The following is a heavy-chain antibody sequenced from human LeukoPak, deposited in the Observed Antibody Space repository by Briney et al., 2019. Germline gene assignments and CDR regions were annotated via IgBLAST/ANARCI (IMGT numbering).Heavy chain of an antibody. V-gene: IGHV1-69*13. D-gene: IGHD3-22*01. CDR1: GGTFSSYA. J-gene: IGHJ4*02. CDR2: IIPIFGTA. Sequence: ASVKVSCKASGGTFSSYAISWVRQAPGQGLEWMGGIIPIFGTANYAQKFQGRVTITADESTSTAYMELSSLRSEGTAVYYCARDNYDSSGYYYPTHYWGQGTLVTVSS. CDR3: ARDNYDSSGYYYPTHY.